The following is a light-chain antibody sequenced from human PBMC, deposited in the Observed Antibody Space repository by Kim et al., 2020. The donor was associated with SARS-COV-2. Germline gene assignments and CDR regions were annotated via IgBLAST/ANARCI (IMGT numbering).Light chain of an antibody. CDR2: TNN. J-gene: IGLJ1*01. CDR1: SSNIGSNT. Sequence: GQRVTISCSGSSSNIGSNTVNWYHHLPGTAPKLLIYTNNQWPSGVPGRFSGSKSGTSASLAISGLQSEDEGDYYCAAWDDSLNGYVFGTGTKVTVL. V-gene: IGLV1-44*01. CDR3: AAWDDSLNGYV.